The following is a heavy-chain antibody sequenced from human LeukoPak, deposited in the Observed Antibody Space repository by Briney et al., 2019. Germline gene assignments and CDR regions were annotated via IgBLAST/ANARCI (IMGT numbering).Heavy chain of an antibody. CDR1: GFTFADYT. D-gene: IGHD2-2*01. CDR3: AKGSTSWPSPFDY. CDR2: INWDGGRT. J-gene: IGHJ4*02. V-gene: IGHV3-43*01. Sequence: GGSLRLSCAASGFTFADYTMHWVRQAPGKGLEWVSLINWDGGRTYYADSMKGRFAISRDNSKNSLYLQMNTLRAEDTALYYCAKGSTSWPSPFDYWGQGTLVTVSS.